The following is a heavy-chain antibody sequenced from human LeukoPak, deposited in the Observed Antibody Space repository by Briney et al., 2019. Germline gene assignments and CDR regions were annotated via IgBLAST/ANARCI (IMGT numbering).Heavy chain of an antibody. CDR2: IIPIFGIA. Sequence: SVKVSCKASRGTFISYSNSWGRQAPGQGREWMGRIIPIFGIANSAQKFQGRVTITADKSTSTAYMELSSLRSEDTAVYYCARERYDSSGYYYTYFDYWGQGTLVTVSS. D-gene: IGHD3-22*01. CDR3: ARERYDSSGYYYTYFDY. J-gene: IGHJ4*02. V-gene: IGHV1-69*04. CDR1: RGTFISYS.